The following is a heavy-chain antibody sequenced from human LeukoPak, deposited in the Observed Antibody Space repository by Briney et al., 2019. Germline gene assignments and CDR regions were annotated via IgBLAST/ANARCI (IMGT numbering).Heavy chain of an antibody. CDR1: GGSISSSSYY. D-gene: IGHD2-15*01. CDR3: ARGYCSGGSCYSYYYYNYMDV. CDR2: IHYSGST. J-gene: IGHJ6*03. Sequence: SETLSLTCTVSGGSISSSSYYWGWIRQPPGKGLEWIGSIHYSGSTNYNPSLKSRVTISVDTSKNQFSLKLSSVTAADTAVYYCARGYCSGGSCYSYYYYNYMDVWGRGTTVTISS. V-gene: IGHV4-39*07.